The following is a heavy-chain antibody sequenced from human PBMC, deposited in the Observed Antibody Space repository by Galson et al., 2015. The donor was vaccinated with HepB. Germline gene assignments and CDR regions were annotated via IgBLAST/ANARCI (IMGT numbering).Heavy chain of an antibody. D-gene: IGHD4-17*01. CDR1: GFTFSSYA. V-gene: IGHV3-30-3*01. Sequence: LRLSCAASGFTFSSYAMHWVRQAPGKGLEWVAVISYDGSNKYYADSVKGRFTISRDNSKNTLYLQMNSLRAEDTAVYYCARDKGQYGDYEGVFDYWGQGTLVTVSS. CDR2: ISYDGSNK. CDR3: ARDKGQYGDYEGVFDY. J-gene: IGHJ4*02.